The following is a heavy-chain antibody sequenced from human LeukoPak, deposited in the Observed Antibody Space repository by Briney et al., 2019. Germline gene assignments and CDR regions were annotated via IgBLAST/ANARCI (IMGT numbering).Heavy chain of an antibody. D-gene: IGHD3-10*01. Sequence: SETLSLTCRVSGASISTYYWSWIRQPVGKGLEWIGQIKTSGSTHYNSSLESRVTMSLDTSKKQFSLNLTSVTAADTAVYYCAKVAMYYYGSETYFFFDDWGQGALVTVSS. CDR3: AKVAMYYYGSETYFFFDD. CDR2: IKTSGST. CDR1: GASISTYY. J-gene: IGHJ4*02. V-gene: IGHV4-4*07.